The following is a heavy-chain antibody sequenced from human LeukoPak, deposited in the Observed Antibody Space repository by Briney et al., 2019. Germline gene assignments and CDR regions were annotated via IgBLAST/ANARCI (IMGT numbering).Heavy chain of an antibody. D-gene: IGHD3-22*01. Sequence: GGSLRLSCAASGFTFSTYSMNWVRQAPGKGLEWVSYISSSSSTIYYADSVKGRFTISRDNAKNSLYLQMNSLRAEDTAGYYCARGSTYYDSSGQVPFDYWGQGTLVTVSS. CDR3: ARGSTYYDSSGQVPFDY. V-gene: IGHV3-48*01. CDR1: GFTFSTYS. J-gene: IGHJ4*02. CDR2: ISSSSSTI.